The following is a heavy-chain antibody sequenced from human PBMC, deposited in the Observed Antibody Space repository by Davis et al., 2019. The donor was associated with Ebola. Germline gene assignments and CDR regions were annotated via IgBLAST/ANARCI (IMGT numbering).Heavy chain of an antibody. Sequence: PSETLSLTCAVYGGSFSGYYWSWIRQPPGKGLEWIGEINHSGSTNYNPSLKSRVTISVDKSKNQFSLKLSSVTAADTAVYYCARVKREGATPFDYWGQGTLVTVSS. CDR3: ARVKREGATPFDY. CDR2: INHSGST. CDR1: GGSFSGYY. J-gene: IGHJ4*02. D-gene: IGHD1-26*01. V-gene: IGHV4-34*01.